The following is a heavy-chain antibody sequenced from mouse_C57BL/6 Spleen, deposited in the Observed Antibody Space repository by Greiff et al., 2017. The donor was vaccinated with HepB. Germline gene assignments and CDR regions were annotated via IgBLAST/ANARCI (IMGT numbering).Heavy chain of an antibody. J-gene: IGHJ2*01. CDR1: GYTFTDYE. D-gene: IGHD1-1*01. V-gene: IGHV1-15*01. CDR3: TGGDFVFITFDY. CDR2: IDPETGGT. Sequence: QVHVKQSGAELVRPGASVTLSCKASGYTFTDYEMHWVKQTPVHGLEWIGAIDPETGGTAYNQKFKGKAILTADKSSSTAYMELRSLTSEDSAGDDWTGGDFVFITFDYWGQGTTLTVSS.